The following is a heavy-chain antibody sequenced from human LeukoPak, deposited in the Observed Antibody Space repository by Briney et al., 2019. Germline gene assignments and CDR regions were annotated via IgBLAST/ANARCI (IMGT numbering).Heavy chain of an antibody. J-gene: IGHJ4*02. CDR1: GFTFSSYE. D-gene: IGHD4-23*01. CDR2: ISSSGSTI. Sequence: GGSLRLSCAASGFTFSSYEMNWVRQAPGKGLEWVSYISSSGSTIYYADSVKGRFTISRDNAKNSLYLQMNSLRAEDTAVYYCAMSRTVVPDYWGQGTLVTVSS. CDR3: AMSRTVVPDY. V-gene: IGHV3-48*03.